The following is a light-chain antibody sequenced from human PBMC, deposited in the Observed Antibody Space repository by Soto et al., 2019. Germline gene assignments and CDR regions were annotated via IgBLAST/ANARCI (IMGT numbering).Light chain of an antibody. CDR3: QQYGTPPWT. CDR2: GAS. V-gene: IGKV3-20*01. Sequence: EIVLTQSPGTLSLSPGDRATLSCRASQSVNSNFLAWYQQKPGQAPRLLIYGASSRATGIPDTFSGSGSGTDFTLTISRLDPGDFAVYYCQQYGTPPWTFGQGTKVEIK. CDR1: QSVNSNF. J-gene: IGKJ1*01.